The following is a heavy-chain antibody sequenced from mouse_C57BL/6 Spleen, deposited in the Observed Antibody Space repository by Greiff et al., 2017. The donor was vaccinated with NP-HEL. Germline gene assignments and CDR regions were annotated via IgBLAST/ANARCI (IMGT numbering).Heavy chain of an antibody. Sequence: VQLQQPGAELVKPGASVKLSCKASGYTFTSYWMQWVKQRPGQGLEWIGEIDPSDSYTNYNQKFKGKATLTVDTSSSTAYMQLSSLTSEDSAVYYCARQPLYGSSYEDYWGQGTSVTVSS. CDR2: IDPSDSYT. V-gene: IGHV1-50*01. CDR3: ARQPLYGSSYEDY. D-gene: IGHD1-1*01. CDR1: GYTFTSYW. J-gene: IGHJ4*01.